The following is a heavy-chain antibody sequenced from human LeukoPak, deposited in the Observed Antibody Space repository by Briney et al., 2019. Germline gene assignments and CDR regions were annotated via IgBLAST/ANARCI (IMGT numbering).Heavy chain of an antibody. CDR1: GFTFSSYA. CDR3: AKSSSKLYYYYGMDV. V-gene: IGHV3-48*04. CDR2: ISSSSSTI. J-gene: IGHJ6*02. Sequence: GGSLRLSCAASGFTFSSYAMHWVRQAPGKGLEWVSYISSSSSTIYYADSVKGRFTISRDNAKNSLYLQMNSLRAEDTAVYYCAKSSSKLYYYYGMDVWGQGTTVTVSS.